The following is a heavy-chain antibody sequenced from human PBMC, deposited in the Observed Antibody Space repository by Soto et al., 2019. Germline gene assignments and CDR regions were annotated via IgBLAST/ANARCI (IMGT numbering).Heavy chain of an antibody. J-gene: IGHJ6*02. V-gene: IGHV1-2*04. CDR3: ARGDSTDCSKGVCSFFSNHDIDV. D-gene: IGHD2-8*01. CDR1: GYSFTDYH. CDR2: INPKSGGT. Sequence: ASVKVSCKAPGYSFTDYHIHWVRQAPGQGLEWLGRINPKSGGTSTAQKFQGWVTMTTDTSISTASMELTRLTSDDTAIYYCARGDSTDCSKGVCSFFSNHDIDVWGQGTPVTVS.